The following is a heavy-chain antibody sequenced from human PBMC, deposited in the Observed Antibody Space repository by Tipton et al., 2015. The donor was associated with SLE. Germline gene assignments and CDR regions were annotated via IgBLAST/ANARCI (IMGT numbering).Heavy chain of an antibody. CDR2: IYSRGSM. Sequence: TLSLTCTVSGGSISSGSQYWSWIRQPAGKGLEWIGRIYSRGSMNYNLSLRSRVTISMDTSRNEFSLKVSSVTAADTAVYYCARVGPERTLDYWGQGTLVTVSS. CDR3: ARVGPERTLDY. D-gene: IGHD1-14*01. J-gene: IGHJ4*02. V-gene: IGHV4-61*02. CDR1: GGSISSGSQY.